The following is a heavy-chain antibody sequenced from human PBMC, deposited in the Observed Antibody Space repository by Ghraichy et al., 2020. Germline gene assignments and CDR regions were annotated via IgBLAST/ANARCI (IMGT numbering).Heavy chain of an antibody. Sequence: SETLSLTCTVSGGSISRFYWTWLRQPPGKGLEWIGYIYYSGTTNYNPSLMGRVTFSVDTSKNQFSLKLTSVTAADPAVYYCARRGPYDILTGYYIDAFDIWGLGTMVTVSS. V-gene: IGHV4-59*01. CDR3: ARRGPYDILTGYYIDAFDI. J-gene: IGHJ3*02. CDR1: GGSISRFY. CDR2: IYYSGTT. D-gene: IGHD3-9*01.